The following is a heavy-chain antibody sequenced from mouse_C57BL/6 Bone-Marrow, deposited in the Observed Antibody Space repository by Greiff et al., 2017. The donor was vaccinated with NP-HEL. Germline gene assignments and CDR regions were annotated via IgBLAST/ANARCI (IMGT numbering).Heavy chain of an antibody. D-gene: IGHD1-1*01. CDR2: ISSGGDYI. Sequence: EVKLVESGEGLVKPGGSLKLSCAASGFTFSSYAMSWVRQTPEKRLEWVAYISSGGDYIYYADTVQGRFTISRDNARNTLYLQMSSLQAEDTAMYYCTRENVSSYIYAMDYWGQGTSVTVSS. V-gene: IGHV5-9-1*02. J-gene: IGHJ4*01. CDR3: TRENVSSYIYAMDY. CDR1: GFTFSSYA.